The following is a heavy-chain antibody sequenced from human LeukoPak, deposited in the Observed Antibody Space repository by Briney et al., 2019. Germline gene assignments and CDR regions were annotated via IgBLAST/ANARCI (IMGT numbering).Heavy chain of an antibody. J-gene: IGHJ4*02. CDR1: GSTFTGYY. V-gene: IGHV1-2*06. CDR3: AREGYYDSSGYYYVGNY. Sequence: ASVKVSCKAAGSTFTGYYIHWVRQTPGQGLEWMGRINPNSGGTNYAQKFQGRVTMTRDTSISTAYMELSRLRSDDTAVYYCAREGYYDSSGYYYVGNYWGQGTLVTVSS. CDR2: INPNSGGT. D-gene: IGHD3-22*01.